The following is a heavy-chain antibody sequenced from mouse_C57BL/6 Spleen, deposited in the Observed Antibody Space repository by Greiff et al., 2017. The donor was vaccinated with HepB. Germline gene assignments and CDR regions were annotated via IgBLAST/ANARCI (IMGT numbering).Heavy chain of an antibody. CDR1: GYAFSSSW. J-gene: IGHJ4*01. D-gene: IGHD2-4*01. CDR3: ARLSDYDGAMDY. CDR2: LYPGDGDT. Sequence: QVQLQQSGPELVKPGASVKISCKASGYAFSSSWMNWVKQRPGKGLEWIGRLYPGDGDTNYNGKFKGKATLTADKSSSTSYMQLSSLTSEDSAVYFCARLSDYDGAMDYWGQGTSVTVSS. V-gene: IGHV1-82*01.